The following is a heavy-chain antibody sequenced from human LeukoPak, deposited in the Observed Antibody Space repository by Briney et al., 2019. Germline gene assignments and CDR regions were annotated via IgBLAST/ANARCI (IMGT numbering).Heavy chain of an antibody. V-gene: IGHV1-18*01. Sequence: ASVKVSCKASGYTFTSYGINWVRQAPGQGLEWMGWISAYNGDTNYAQKLQGRVTMTTDTSTSTAYMELSRLRSDDTAVYYCARDVAVANPYYFDYWGQGTLVTVSS. D-gene: IGHD6-19*01. CDR2: ISAYNGDT. CDR3: ARDVAVANPYYFDY. J-gene: IGHJ4*02. CDR1: GYTFTSYG.